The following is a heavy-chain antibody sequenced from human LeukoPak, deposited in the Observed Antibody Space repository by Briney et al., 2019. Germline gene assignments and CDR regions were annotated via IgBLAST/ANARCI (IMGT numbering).Heavy chain of an antibody. J-gene: IGHJ4*02. Sequence: GGSLRLSCAASGFTFSSYGMSWVRQAPGKGLEWVSAISGSGGSTYYADSVKGRFTISRDNSKNTLYLQMNSLRAEDTAVYYCAKDQFYGDYVIDYWGQGTLVTVSS. CDR2: ISGSGGST. CDR1: GFTFSSYG. D-gene: IGHD4-17*01. CDR3: AKDQFYGDYVIDY. V-gene: IGHV3-23*01.